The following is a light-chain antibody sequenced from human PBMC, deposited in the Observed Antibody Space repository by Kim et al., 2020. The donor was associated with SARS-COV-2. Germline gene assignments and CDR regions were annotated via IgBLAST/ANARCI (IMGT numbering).Light chain of an antibody. J-gene: IGLJ3*02. CDR3: SSYTSSHTQV. V-gene: IGLV2-14*03. Sequence: QSVLTQPASVSGSPGQSITISCTGTSSDVGAYNFVSWYQQYPGEAPELLIYDVTNWASGVSHRFSGSRSGNTASLTISALRAEDEAYYFCSSYTSSHTQVVGGGNKVTVL. CDR1: SSDVGAYNF. CDR2: DVT.